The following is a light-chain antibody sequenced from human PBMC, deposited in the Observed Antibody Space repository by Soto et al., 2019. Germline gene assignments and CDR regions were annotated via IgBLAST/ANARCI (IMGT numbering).Light chain of an antibody. V-gene: IGKV3-15*01. Sequence: EIVMTQSPDTVYVSPGERATLSCRASQSVRSNLAWYQHKPGQAPRLLIYDGSTRALGIPARFSGSESGTEFTLTISSLQSEDFAVYFCQQYDDWPITFGQGTRLDIK. J-gene: IGKJ5*01. CDR1: QSVRSN. CDR2: DGS. CDR3: QQYDDWPIT.